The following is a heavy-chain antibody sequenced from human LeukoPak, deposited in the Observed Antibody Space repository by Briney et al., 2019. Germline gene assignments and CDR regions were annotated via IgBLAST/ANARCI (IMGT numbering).Heavy chain of an antibody. CDR2: IIPIFGTA. CDR1: GGTFISYA. V-gene: IGHV1-69*01. Sequence: ASVKVSCKASGGTFISYAISWVRQAPGQGLEWMGGIIPIFGTANYAQKFQGRVTITADESTSTAYMELSSLRSEDTAVYYCARELRDLYYYDSSGPWGQGTLVTVSS. J-gene: IGHJ5*02. CDR3: ARELRDLYYYDSSGP. D-gene: IGHD3-22*01.